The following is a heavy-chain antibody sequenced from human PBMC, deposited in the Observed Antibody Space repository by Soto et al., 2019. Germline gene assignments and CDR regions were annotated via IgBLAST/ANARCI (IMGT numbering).Heavy chain of an antibody. V-gene: IGHV1-69*13. CDR2: IIPVFGTA. J-gene: IGHJ6*02. CDR1: GGSLSNYG. CDR3: ARGDATKIVVTTYYAMDV. D-gene: IGHD4-17*01. Sequence: SVKVSCKAPGGSLSNYGISWLRQAPGQGLEWMGGIIPVFGTANYAQKFQGRVTITADESTNIVYMDVTSLRSEDTAVYYCARGDATKIVVTTYYAMDVWGQGTTVTVSS.